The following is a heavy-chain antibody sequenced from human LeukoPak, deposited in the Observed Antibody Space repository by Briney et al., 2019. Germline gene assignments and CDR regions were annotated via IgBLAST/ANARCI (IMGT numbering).Heavy chain of an antibody. Sequence: PGGSLRLSCTVSGFTVSSNSMSWVRQAPGKGLEWVSFIYSDNTHYSDSVKGRFTISRDNARNSLFLQMNSLRAEDTAVYYCARQQWLDGAYYFDYWGQGTLVTVSS. J-gene: IGHJ4*02. CDR3: ARQQWLDGAYYFDY. V-gene: IGHV3-66*04. CDR2: IYSDNT. CDR1: GFTVSSNS. D-gene: IGHD6-19*01.